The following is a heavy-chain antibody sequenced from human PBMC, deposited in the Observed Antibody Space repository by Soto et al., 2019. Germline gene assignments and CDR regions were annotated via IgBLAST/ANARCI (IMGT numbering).Heavy chain of an antibody. J-gene: IGHJ4*02. Sequence: ASVKVSCKASGYTFTSYGISWVRQAPGQGLEWMGRISAYNGNTNYAQKHQGRVTMTTDTSTSTAYMELRSLRSDDTAVYFCARDVYSSGWYLTAPFDYWGQGTLVTVPQ. CDR1: GYTFTSYG. CDR3: ARDVYSSGWYLTAPFDY. D-gene: IGHD6-19*01. V-gene: IGHV1-18*01. CDR2: ISAYNGNT.